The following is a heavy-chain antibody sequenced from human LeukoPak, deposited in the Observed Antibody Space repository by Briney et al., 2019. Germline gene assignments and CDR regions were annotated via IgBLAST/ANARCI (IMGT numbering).Heavy chain of an antibody. D-gene: IGHD5-18*01. CDR2: ISSSSYI. V-gene: IGHV3-21*04. Sequence: GGSLRLSCAASGFTFSSYSMNWVRQAPGKGLEWVSSISSSSYIYYADSVKGRFTISRDNSKNTIYLQMNSLRADDTAVYYCAKDLGGYNYGPGDVFDYWGQGTLVTVSS. J-gene: IGHJ4*02. CDR3: AKDLGGYNYGPGDVFDY. CDR1: GFTFSSYS.